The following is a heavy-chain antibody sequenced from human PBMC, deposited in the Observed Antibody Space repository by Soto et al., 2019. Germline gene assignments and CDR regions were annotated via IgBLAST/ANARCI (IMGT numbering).Heavy chain of an antibody. J-gene: IGHJ3*02. CDR2: IIPTFGTA. CDR1: GGTFSSYA. D-gene: IGHD3-22*01. V-gene: IGHV1-69*13. CDR3: ASLPYYDSSGYYFSAFDI. Sequence: SVKVSCKASGGTFSSYAISWVRQAPGQGLEWMGGIIPTFGTANYEQRFQGRVTITADDSTSTAYMELSSLRSEDTAVYYCASLPYYDSSGYYFSAFDIWGQGPMVTVSS.